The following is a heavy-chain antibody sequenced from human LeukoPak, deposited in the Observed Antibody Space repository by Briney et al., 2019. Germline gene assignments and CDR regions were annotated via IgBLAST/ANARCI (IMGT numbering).Heavy chain of an antibody. J-gene: IGHJ4*02. CDR1: GYSISSGYY. CDR2: IYYTGST. CDR3: ASRRAYHVYGY. Sequence: PSETLSLTCGVSGYSISSGYYWGWIRPPPGKGLEWIGSIYYTGSTYYNPSLKSRVTILLDTSKNQFSPKLSSVTAADTAVYYCASRRAYHVYGYWGQGILVTVSS. V-gene: IGHV4-38-2*01. D-gene: IGHD5/OR15-5a*01.